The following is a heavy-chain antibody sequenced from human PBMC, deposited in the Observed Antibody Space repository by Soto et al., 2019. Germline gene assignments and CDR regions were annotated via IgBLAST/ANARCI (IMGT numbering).Heavy chain of an antibody. CDR2: ISSSGSTI. V-gene: IGHV3-11*01. Sequence: RLSCAASGFTFSDYYMSWIRQAPGKGLEWVSYISSSGSTIYYADSVKGRFTISRDKAKNSLYLQMNSLRAEDTAVYYCARGSPAVAGPPRYWGQGTLVTVSS. CDR3: ARGSPAVAGPPRY. D-gene: IGHD6-19*01. CDR1: GFTFSDYY. J-gene: IGHJ4*02.